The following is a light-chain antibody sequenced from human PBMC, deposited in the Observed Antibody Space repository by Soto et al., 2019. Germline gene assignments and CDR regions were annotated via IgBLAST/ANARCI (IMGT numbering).Light chain of an antibody. CDR2: GAS. CDR1: QSVSSNF. V-gene: IGKV3-20*01. CDR3: QRYASSPYT. J-gene: IGKJ2*01. Sequence: ESVLTQSPGTLSLSPGERATLSCRASQSVSSNFLAGYQPKPGQAPRLLIYGASSRATGVPDRFSGGGSGTDFTLTISRLEPEDFAVYYCQRYASSPYTFGQGTKLEIK.